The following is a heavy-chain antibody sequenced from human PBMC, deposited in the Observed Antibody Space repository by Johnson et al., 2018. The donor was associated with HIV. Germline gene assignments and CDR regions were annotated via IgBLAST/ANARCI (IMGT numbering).Heavy chain of an antibody. CDR3: ARAGAVGFDAFDI. Sequence: VQLVESEGGLVQPGGSLRLSCTASGFTVSDYWMSWVRQSPGKGLEWVASINQNGSEKSYVDSMKGRLTISRDNPKNSLFLQVDSLRADDTAVYFCARAGAVGFDAFDIWGQGTMVTVSS. D-gene: IGHD6-19*01. V-gene: IGHV3-7*01. CDR1: GFTVSDYW. J-gene: IGHJ3*02. CDR2: INQNGSEK.